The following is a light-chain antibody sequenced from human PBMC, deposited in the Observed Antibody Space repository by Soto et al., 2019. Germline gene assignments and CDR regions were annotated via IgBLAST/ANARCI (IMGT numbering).Light chain of an antibody. CDR3: MQATHRPFT. Sequence: DVVMTQSPLSLPVTLGQPASISCRSSQSLVNSDGNTYLNWFQQRPGQSPRRLIYEVSIRDSGVPDRFSGSGSGTDFTLTISRVEAEDVGVYYCMQATHRPFTFGPGTKVDFQ. CDR1: QSLVNSDGNTY. CDR2: EVS. V-gene: IGKV2-30*01. J-gene: IGKJ3*01.